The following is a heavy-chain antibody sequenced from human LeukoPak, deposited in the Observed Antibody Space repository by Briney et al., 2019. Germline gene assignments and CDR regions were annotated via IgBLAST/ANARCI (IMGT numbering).Heavy chain of an antibody. J-gene: IGHJ4*02. D-gene: IGHD4-17*01. CDR2: IYQSGTT. CDR3: ATYFYGDYALHYFDY. Sequence: SETLSLTCTVSGGFITSGIHWWSWARQTPGKGLESIGEIYQSGTTNYKPSLKSRVTMSLDKSRNLFSLQLSSVTAADTAVYYCATYFYGDYALHYFDYWGQGALVTVSS. CDR1: GGFITSGIHW. V-gene: IGHV4-4*02.